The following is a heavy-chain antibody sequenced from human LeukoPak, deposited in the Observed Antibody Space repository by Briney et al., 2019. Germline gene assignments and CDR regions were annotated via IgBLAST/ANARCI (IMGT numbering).Heavy chain of an antibody. CDR1: GGSISSGGYY. CDR3: VRDSTEDYFDY. Sequence: SETLSLTCTVSGGSISSGGYYWSWIRQHPGKGLEWIGYIYYSGSTYYNPSLKSRVTISVDTSKNQFSLKRSSVTAADTAVYYCVRDSTEDYFDYWGQGTLVTVSS. CDR2: IYYSGST. V-gene: IGHV4-31*03. J-gene: IGHJ4*02.